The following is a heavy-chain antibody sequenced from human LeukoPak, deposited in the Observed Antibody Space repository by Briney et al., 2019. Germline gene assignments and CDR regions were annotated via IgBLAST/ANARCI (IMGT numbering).Heavy chain of an antibody. CDR3: ARVPTTIAGCFDY. CDR2: ISSSSYI. D-gene: IGHD5-12*01. V-gene: IGHV3-21*01. CDR1: GFTFSSYS. J-gene: IGHJ4*02. Sequence: PGGSLRLSCAAPGFTFSSYSMNWVRQAPGKGLEWVSSISSSSYIYYADSVKGRFTISRDNAKNSLYLQMNSLRAEDTAVYYCARVPTTIAGCFDYWGQGTLATVSS.